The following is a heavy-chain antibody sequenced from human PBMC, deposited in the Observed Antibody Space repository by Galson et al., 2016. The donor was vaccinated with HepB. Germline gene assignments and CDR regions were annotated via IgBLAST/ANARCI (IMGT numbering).Heavy chain of an antibody. CDR1: GGSFSGYY. V-gene: IGHV4-34*01. CDR3: ARGKSVRVVGYYYYYGMDI. D-gene: IGHD3-10*02. J-gene: IGHJ6*02. Sequence: SETLSLTCAVYGGSFSGYYWSWIRQPPGKGLEWIGKINHSGSSNYNPSLKRRVTISVETSKSQFSLELTSVTAADTAVYYCARGKSVRVVGYYYYYGMDIWGQGTTATVS. CDR2: INHSGSS.